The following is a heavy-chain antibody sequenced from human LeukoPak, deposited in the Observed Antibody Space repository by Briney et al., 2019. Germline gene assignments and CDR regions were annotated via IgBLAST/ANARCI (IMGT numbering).Heavy chain of an antibody. D-gene: IGHD2-8*01. CDR1: GDSISNNFYY. J-gene: IGHJ4*02. CDR3: ARSPLHCTNGVCYTHTPMSFDY. Sequence: PSETLSLTCTVSGDSISNNFYYWGWIRQPPGKGLEWIGSIFYSGGPYYNPSLGSRATVSLDTSKNQFSLKLSSVTAADTAVYYCARSPLHCTNGVCYTHTPMSFDYWGQGTLVTVSS. V-gene: IGHV4-39*07. CDR2: IFYSGGP.